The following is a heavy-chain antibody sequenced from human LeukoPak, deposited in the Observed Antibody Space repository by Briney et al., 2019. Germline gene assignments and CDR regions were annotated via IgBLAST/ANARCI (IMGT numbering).Heavy chain of an antibody. CDR3: ARARPDFDY. J-gene: IGHJ4*02. CDR2: INPSGGGT. CDR1: GYIFTSYY. V-gene: IGHV1-46*01. Sequence: ASVKVSCKASGYIFTSYYIHWVRQAPRQGLEWMGIINPSGGGTSYAQKFQGRVTMTRDTSTSTVYMELSSLKSEDTAVYYCARARPDFDYWGQGTLVTVSS.